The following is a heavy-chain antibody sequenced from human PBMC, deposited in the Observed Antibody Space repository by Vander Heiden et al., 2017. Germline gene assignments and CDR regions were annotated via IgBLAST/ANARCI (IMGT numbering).Heavy chain of an antibody. J-gene: IGHJ3*02. CDR1: GFTFRSYG. CDR3: ASLPLVEANNAFDI. D-gene: IGHD1-26*01. CDR2: IWYDGSNK. V-gene: IGHV3-33*01. Sequence: QVQLVESGGGVVQPGRSLRLSCAASGFTFRSYGMHWVRQAPGKGLEWVAVIWYDGSNKYYADSVKGRFTISRDNSKNTLYLQMNSLRAEDTAVYYCASLPLVEANNAFDIWGQGTMVTVSS.